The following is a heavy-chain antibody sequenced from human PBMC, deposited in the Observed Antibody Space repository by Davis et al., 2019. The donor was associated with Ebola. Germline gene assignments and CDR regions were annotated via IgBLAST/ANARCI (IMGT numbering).Heavy chain of an antibody. CDR3: ARGGPDFAGDAFEY. V-gene: IGHV1-18*01. CDR1: GYTFNNYG. CDR2: VSAYNGKR. Sequence: ASVKVSCKASGYTFNNYGVSWVRQAPGQGLEWLGWVSAYNGKREVPYNVRGRLSLTADTSTTTAYMDLRGLTSDDTAVYYCARGGPDFAGDAFEYWGQGTLIIVSS. J-gene: IGHJ4*02. D-gene: IGHD7-27*01.